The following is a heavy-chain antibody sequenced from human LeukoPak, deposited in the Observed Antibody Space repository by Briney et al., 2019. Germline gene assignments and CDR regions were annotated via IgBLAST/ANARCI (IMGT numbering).Heavy chain of an antibody. Sequence: GGTLRLSCSASGFTFSRNGMTWVRQAPGKGLEWVSAISGSGGNTYYADSVKGRFTISRDNSKNTLYLEMNSLRAEDTAVYYCAKDIGSYYDYWGQGILVTVSS. J-gene: IGHJ4*02. CDR1: GFTFSRNG. CDR3: AKDIGSYYDY. V-gene: IGHV3-23*01. CDR2: ISGSGGNT. D-gene: IGHD3-10*01.